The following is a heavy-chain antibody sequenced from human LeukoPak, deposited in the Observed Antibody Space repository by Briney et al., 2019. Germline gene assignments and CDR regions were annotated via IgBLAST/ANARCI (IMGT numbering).Heavy chain of an antibody. D-gene: IGHD2-21*02. V-gene: IGHV1-69*13. CDR3: ARDRTRWCGGDCYSDY. J-gene: IGHJ4*02. CDR1: GGTFSSYA. CDR2: IIPIFGTA. Sequence: ASVKVSCKASGGTFSSYAISWVRQAPGQGLEWMGGIIPIFGTANYAQKFQGRVTITADESTSTAYMELSSLRSEDTAVYYCARDRTRWCGGDCYSDYWGQGTLVTVSS.